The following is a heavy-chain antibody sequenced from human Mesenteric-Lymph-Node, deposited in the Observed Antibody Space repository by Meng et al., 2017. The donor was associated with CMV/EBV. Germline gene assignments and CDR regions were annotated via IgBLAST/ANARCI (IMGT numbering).Heavy chain of an antibody. V-gene: IGHV4-34*01. J-gene: IGHJ3*02. Sequence: GSLRLSCAVYGGSFSGYYWSWIRQPPGKGLEWVGEINHSVSTNYHPSLKSRVPLSVDTSKNQFSLKLSSVTAADTAVYYCARDSKYQLLYAFDIWGQGTMVTVSS. D-gene: IGHD2-2*01. CDR3: ARDSKYQLLYAFDI. CDR2: INHSVST. CDR1: GGSFSGYY.